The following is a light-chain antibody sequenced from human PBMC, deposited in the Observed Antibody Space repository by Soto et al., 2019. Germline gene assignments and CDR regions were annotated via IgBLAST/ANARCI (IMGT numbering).Light chain of an antibody. V-gene: IGLV2-8*01. CDR1: SSDVGGYNY. Sequence: SELTQPPSASGSPGQSVTISCTGTSSDVGGYNYVSWYQQHPGKAPKLMIYEVSKRPSGVPDRFSGSKSGNTASLTVSGLQAEDEADYYCSSYAGSNNVFGTGTKVTVL. CDR3: SSYAGSNNV. J-gene: IGLJ1*01. CDR2: EVS.